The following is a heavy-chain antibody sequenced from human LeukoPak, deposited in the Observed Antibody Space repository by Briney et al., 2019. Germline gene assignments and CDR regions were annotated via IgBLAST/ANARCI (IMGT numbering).Heavy chain of an antibody. D-gene: IGHD3-10*01. CDR3: AKEAGGGSGSYYRLYYFDY. J-gene: IGHJ4*02. CDR1: GFTFDDYA. V-gene: IGHV3-9*03. Sequence: SLRLSCAASGFTFDDYAMQWVRRAPGKGLEWGSGMSWNSGSIVCADSVKGRFTISRDNAKNSLYLQMNSMRAEDMALYYCAKEAGGGSGSYYRLYYFDYWGQGILVTVSS. CDR2: MSWNSGSI.